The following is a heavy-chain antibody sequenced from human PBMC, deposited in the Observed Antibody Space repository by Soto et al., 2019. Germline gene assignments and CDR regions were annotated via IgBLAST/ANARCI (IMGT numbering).Heavy chain of an antibody. D-gene: IGHD3-3*02. CDR1: GGSISSSSYY. Sequence: SETLSLTCTVSGGSISSSSYYWGWIRQPPGKGLEWIGSIYYSGSTYYNPSLKSRVTISVDTSKDQFSLKLSSVTAADTAVYYCASPKIAFYNWFDPWGQGTLVTAPQ. CDR2: IYYSGST. J-gene: IGHJ5*02. CDR3: ASPKIAFYNWFDP. V-gene: IGHV4-39*01.